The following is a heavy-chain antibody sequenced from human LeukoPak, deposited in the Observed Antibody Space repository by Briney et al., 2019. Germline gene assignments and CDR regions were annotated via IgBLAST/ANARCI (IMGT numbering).Heavy chain of an antibody. CDR1: GFTFSSYE. CDR2: ISSSGSTI. Sequence: GGSLRLSCAASGFTFSSYEMKWVSQAPGKGLEWDSYISSSGSTIYYADSVKDRFTISRDNSKNTLYLQMNRLRGKDTAVYYCAREGGYSGSYRDCYFDYWGQGTLVTVSS. J-gene: IGHJ4*02. CDR3: AREGGYSGSYRDCYFDY. V-gene: IGHV3-48*03. D-gene: IGHD1-26*01.